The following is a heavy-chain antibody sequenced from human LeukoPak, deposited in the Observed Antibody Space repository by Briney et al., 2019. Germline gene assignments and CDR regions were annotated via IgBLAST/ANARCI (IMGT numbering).Heavy chain of an antibody. D-gene: IGHD3-22*01. V-gene: IGHV3-23*01. CDR3: AKDDSSGYYFPPNMLGY. J-gene: IGHJ4*02. CDR1: GFTFSSYA. Sequence: QPGGSLRLSCAASGFTFSSYAMSWVRQAPGKGLEWVSAISGSGGSTYYADSVKGRFTISRDNSKNTLYLQMNSLRAEDTAVYYCAKDDSSGYYFPPNMLGYWGQGTLVTVSS. CDR2: ISGSGGST.